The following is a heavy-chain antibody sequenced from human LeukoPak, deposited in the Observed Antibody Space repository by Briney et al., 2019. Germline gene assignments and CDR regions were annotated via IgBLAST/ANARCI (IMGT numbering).Heavy chain of an antibody. V-gene: IGHV1-18*01. CDR3: ASASMVRGVIISYY. J-gene: IGHJ4*02. CDR1: GYTFTSYG. CDR2: ISAYNGNT. Sequence: ASVKVSCKASGYTFTSYGISWVRQAPGQGLEWMGWISAYNGNTNYAQKLQGRVTMTTDTSTSTAYMELRSLRSDDTAVDYCASASMVRGVIISYYWGQGTLVTVSS. D-gene: IGHD3-10*01.